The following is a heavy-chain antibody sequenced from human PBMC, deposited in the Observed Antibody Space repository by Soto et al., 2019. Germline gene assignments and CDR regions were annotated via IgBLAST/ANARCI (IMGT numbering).Heavy chain of an antibody. J-gene: IGHJ4*02. D-gene: IGHD2-15*01. CDR1: GFTLNNYA. CDR3: VRIY. V-gene: IGHV3-23*01. Sequence: GWSMRLSSVACGFTLNNYAISGVRQAPGEGLEWVSSISLSGDSASYAYSVQGRFTISRDSSKTPLCLQMNSLRADDTAIYYCVRIYWGKGALVTVSS. CDR2: ISLSGDSA.